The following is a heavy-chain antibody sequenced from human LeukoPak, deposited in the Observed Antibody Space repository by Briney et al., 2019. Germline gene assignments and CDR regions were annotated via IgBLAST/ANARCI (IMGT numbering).Heavy chain of an antibody. D-gene: IGHD2-15*01. V-gene: IGHV4-59*08. CDR2: IYYSGST. CDR1: GGSISSYY. CDR3: ARTYCRGGSCHFDY. J-gene: IGHJ4*02. Sequence: NPSETLSLTCTASGGSISSYYWSWIRQPPGKGLEWIGYIYYSGSTDSNPSLKSRVTISVDTSKNQISLKLSSVTAADTAVYYCARTYCRGGSCHFDYWGQGTLVTVSS.